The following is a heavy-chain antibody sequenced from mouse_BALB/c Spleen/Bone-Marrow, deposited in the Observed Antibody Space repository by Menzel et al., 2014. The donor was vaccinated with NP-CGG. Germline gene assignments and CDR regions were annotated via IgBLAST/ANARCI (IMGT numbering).Heavy chain of an antibody. CDR1: GYSLXGYT. Sequence: EVQPQQSGPEMVKPGSSMKISCKASGYSLXGYTMNWVKQSHGKNLEWIGLINTYNGGTNYNQKFKGKATLTVDKSSSTSYMELLSLTSEDSAVYYCARSGTRGNYAMDYWGQGTSVTVSS. D-gene: IGHD4-1*01. CDR2: INTYNGGT. V-gene: IGHV1-37*01. CDR3: ARSGTRGNYAMDY. J-gene: IGHJ4*01.